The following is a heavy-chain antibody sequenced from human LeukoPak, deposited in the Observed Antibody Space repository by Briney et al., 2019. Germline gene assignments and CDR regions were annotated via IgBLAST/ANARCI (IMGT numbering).Heavy chain of an antibody. D-gene: IGHD6-6*01. V-gene: IGHV3-30-3*01. CDR3: ARDASFSMDV. CDR1: GFTFDSFA. J-gene: IGHJ6*02. CDR2: ISFDASNK. Sequence: GGSLRLSCAASGFTFDSFAMHWVRQAPGGGLEWVAFISFDASNKYFADSVKGRFSISRDDSRNTVDLEMNSLRLEDTAVYFCARDASFSMDVWGQGTAVTVSS.